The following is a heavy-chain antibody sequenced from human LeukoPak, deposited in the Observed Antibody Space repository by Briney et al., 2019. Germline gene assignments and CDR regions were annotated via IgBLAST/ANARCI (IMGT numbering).Heavy chain of an antibody. V-gene: IGHV3-53*01. D-gene: IGHD6-13*01. J-gene: IGHJ4*02. CDR3: ATVSKWRFAGTYVNDY. CDR2: IYSGGFT. Sequence: GGSLRLSCAASGFIVSTKYMSWVRQAPGKGLEWVSAIYSGGFTYYADSVKGRFSISRDNSKNTPYLQMNSLRADDTAVYYCATVSKWRFAGTYVNDYWGQGTLVTVAS. CDR1: GFIVSTKY.